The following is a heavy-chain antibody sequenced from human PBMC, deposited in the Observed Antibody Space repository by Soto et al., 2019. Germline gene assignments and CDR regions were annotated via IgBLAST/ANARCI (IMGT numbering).Heavy chain of an antibody. D-gene: IGHD3-16*01. CDR1: GGSISSGGYY. CDR3: ARDARGLGNDETWGIYYYYYGMDV. V-gene: IGHV4-31*03. J-gene: IGHJ6*02. CDR2: IYYSGST. Sequence: SETLSLTCTVSGGSISSGGYYWSWIRQHPGKGLEWIGYIYYSGSTYYNPSLKGRVTISVDTSKNQFSLKLSSVTAAETAVYYCARDARGLGNDETWGIYYYYYGMDVWGQGTTVTVSS.